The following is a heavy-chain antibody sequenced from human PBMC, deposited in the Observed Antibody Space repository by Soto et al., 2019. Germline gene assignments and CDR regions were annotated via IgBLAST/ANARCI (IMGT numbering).Heavy chain of an antibody. V-gene: IGHV4-34*01. J-gene: IGHJ5*02. Sequence: SETLSLTCAVYGGSFSGYYWSWIRQPPGKGLEWIGEINHSGSTNYNPPLKSRVTISVDTSKNQFSLKLSSVTAADTAVYYCARGNSYYYGSGSYSRRRNWFDPWGQGTLVTVSS. CDR1: GGSFSGYY. CDR2: INHSGST. CDR3: ARGNSYYYGSGSYSRRRNWFDP. D-gene: IGHD3-10*01.